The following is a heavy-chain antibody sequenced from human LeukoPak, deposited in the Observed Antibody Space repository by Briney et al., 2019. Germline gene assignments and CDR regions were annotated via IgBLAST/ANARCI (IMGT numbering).Heavy chain of an antibody. V-gene: IGHV4-34*01. CDR3: ARVDFVSGASFDY. CDR2: INHSGST. J-gene: IGHJ4*02. D-gene: IGHD2/OR15-2a*01. Sequence: SETLSLTCAVYGGSFSGYYWSWIRQPPGKGLEWIGEINHSGSTNYNPSLKSRVTISVDTSKNQFSLKLSSVTAADTAVYYCARVDFVSGASFDYWGQGTLVTVSS. CDR1: GGSFSGYY.